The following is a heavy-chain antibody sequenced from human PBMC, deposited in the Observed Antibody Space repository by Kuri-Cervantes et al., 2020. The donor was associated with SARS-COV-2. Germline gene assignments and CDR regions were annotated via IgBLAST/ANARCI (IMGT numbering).Heavy chain of an antibody. CDR1: GYSFTTYW. CDR3: ARRAYGEQVDYYYMDV. J-gene: IGHJ6*03. V-gene: IGHV5-51*01. CDR2: IYPGDSDT. D-gene: IGHD4-17*01. Sequence: GGSLRLSCKGSGYSFTTYWIGWVRQMPGKGLEWMGIIYPGDSDTRYSPSFQGPVTISADKSISTAFLQWSSLKASDTAIYYCARRAYGEQVDYYYMDVWGKGTTVTVSS.